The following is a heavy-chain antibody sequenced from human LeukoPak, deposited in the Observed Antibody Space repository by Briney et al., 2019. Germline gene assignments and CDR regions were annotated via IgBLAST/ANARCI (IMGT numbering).Heavy chain of an antibody. J-gene: IGHJ4*02. CDR3: ARVLDDILTGSEFDH. Sequence: GGSLRLSCAASGFTFSSYAMHWVRQAPGKGLEWVAVISYDGSNKYYADSVKGRFTISRDNSKNTLYLQMNSLRAEDTAVYYCARVLDDILTGSEFDHWGQGTLVTVSS. V-gene: IGHV3-30-3*01. CDR1: GFTFSSYA. D-gene: IGHD3-9*01. CDR2: ISYDGSNK.